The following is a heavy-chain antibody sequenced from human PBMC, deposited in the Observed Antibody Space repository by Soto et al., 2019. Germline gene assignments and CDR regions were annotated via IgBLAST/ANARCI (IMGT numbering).Heavy chain of an antibody. CDR3: ARGVYGSGNYYTGPSAFDI. Sequence: QVQLEQSGAEVKKPGSSVKVSCKASGGTLSDHGVAWLRQAPGQGLEWMGGTIPVFNTAKYAQKFQGRVTVTADKFTNIAYMELSGLISENTAFYFCARGVYGSGNYYTGPSAFDIWGQGTMVIVSS. D-gene: IGHD3-10*01. V-gene: IGHV1-69*06. J-gene: IGHJ3*02. CDR1: GGTLSDHG. CDR2: TIPVFNTA.